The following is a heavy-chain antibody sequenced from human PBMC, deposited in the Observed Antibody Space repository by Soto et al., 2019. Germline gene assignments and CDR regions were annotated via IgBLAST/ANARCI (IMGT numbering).Heavy chain of an antibody. J-gene: IGHJ6*02. CDR2: ISAYNGNT. CDR3: AREAVVVAATSVYYYYGMDV. Sequence: ASVKVSCKASGYTFTSHGISWVRQAPGQGLEWMGWISAYNGNTNYAQKLQGRVTMTTDTSTSTAYMELRSLRSDDTAVYYCAREAVVVAATSVYYYYGMDVWGQGTTVTVSS. CDR1: GYTFTSHG. V-gene: IGHV1-18*01. D-gene: IGHD2-15*01.